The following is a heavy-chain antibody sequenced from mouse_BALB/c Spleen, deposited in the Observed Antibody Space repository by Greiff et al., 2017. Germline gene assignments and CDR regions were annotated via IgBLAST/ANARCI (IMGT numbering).Heavy chain of an antibody. V-gene: IGHV1-82*01. D-gene: IGHD2-2*01. CDR3: ARPGYRSYAMDY. CDR1: GYAFSSSW. CDR2: IYPGDGDT. J-gene: IGHJ4*01. Sequence: VQLQESGPELVKPGASVKISCKASGYAFSSSWMNWVKQRPGQGLEWIGRIYPGDGDTNYNGKFKGKATLTADKSSSTAYMQLSSLTSVDSAVYFCARPGYRSYAMDYWGQGTSVTVSS.